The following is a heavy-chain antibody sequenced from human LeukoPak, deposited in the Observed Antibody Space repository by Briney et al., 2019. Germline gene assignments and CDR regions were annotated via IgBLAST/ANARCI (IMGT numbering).Heavy chain of an antibody. D-gene: IGHD6-19*01. V-gene: IGHV4-34*01. CDR3: ARHEGIAVAGTPYMDV. J-gene: IGHJ6*03. Sequence: PSETLSLTCAVYGGSFSGYFWSWIRQPPGKGLEWIGDINHNGGTNYNPSLKSRVTISVDTSKNQFSLKLSSVTAADTAVYYCARHEGIAVAGTPYMDVWGKGTTVTISS. CDR1: GGSFSGYF. CDR2: INHNGGT.